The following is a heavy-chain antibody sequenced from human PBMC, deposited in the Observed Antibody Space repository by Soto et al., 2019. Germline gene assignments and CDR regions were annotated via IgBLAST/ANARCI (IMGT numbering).Heavy chain of an antibody. CDR2: INHSGST. J-gene: IGHJ4*02. Sequence: QSQTLSLTCAVYGGSFSGYYWSWIRQPPGKGLEWIGEINHSGSTNYNPSLKSRVTISVDTSKNQFSLKLSSVTAADTAVYYCARGLGTGDRYFDYWGQGTLVTVSS. V-gene: IGHV4-34*01. D-gene: IGHD7-27*01. CDR1: GGSFSGYY. CDR3: ARGLGTGDRYFDY.